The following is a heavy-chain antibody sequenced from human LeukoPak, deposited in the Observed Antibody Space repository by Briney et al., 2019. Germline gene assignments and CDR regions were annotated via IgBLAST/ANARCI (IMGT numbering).Heavy chain of an antibody. D-gene: IGHD3-3*01. CDR2: IISIFGTA. CDR3: ARDRLGRPFWSGHTNWFDP. V-gene: IGHV1-69*01. J-gene: IGHJ5*02. Sequence: GSSVKVSCKASGGTFSSYAISWVRQAPGQGLEWMGGIISIFGTANYAQKFQGRVTITADESTSTAYVELSSLRSEDTAVYYCARDRLGRPFWSGHTNWFDPWGQGTLVTVSS. CDR1: GGTFSSYA.